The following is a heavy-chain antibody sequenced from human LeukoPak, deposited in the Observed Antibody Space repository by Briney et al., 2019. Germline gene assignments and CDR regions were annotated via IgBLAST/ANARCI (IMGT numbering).Heavy chain of an antibody. J-gene: IGHJ6*03. Sequence: SETLSLTCTVSGGSISSSSYYWGWIRQPPGKGLEWIGSIYYNGSTYYNPSLKSRVTISVDTSKNQFSLKLSSVTAADTAVYYCARDPAWRLVRESMDVWGKGTTVTVSS. CDR2: IYYNGST. D-gene: IGHD6-19*01. CDR3: ARDPAWRLVRESMDV. CDR1: GGSISSSSYY. V-gene: IGHV4-39*07.